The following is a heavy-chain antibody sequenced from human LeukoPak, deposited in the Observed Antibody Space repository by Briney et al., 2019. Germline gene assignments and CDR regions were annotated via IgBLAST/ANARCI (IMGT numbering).Heavy chain of an antibody. CDR3: ARDPPSSSWYYYYMDV. CDR1: GFTFSSYS. Sequence: PGGSLRLSCAASGFTFSSYSMNWVRQAPGKGLEWVSSISSSSSYIYYADSVKGRFTISRDNAKNSLYLQMNSLRAEDTAVYYCARDPPSSSWYYYYMDVWGKGTTVTISS. CDR2: ISSSSSYI. V-gene: IGHV3-21*01. J-gene: IGHJ6*03.